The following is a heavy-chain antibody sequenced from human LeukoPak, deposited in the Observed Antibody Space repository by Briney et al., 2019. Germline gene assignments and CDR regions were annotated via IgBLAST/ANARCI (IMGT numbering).Heavy chain of an antibody. V-gene: IGHV3-30*18. Sequence: GSLRLSCAASGFTFSSYGMHWVRQAPGKGLEWVAVISYDGSNKYYADSVKGRFTISRDNSKNTLYLQMNSLRAEDTAVYYCAKGVRYFDWLLGDTYYYYYGMDVWGQGTTVTVSS. J-gene: IGHJ6*02. D-gene: IGHD3-9*01. CDR1: GFTFSSYG. CDR2: ISYDGSNK. CDR3: AKGVRYFDWLLGDTYYYYYGMDV.